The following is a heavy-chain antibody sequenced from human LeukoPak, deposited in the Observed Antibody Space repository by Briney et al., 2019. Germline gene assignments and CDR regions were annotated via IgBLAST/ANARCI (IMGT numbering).Heavy chain of an antibody. D-gene: IGHD5-24*01. J-gene: IGHJ4*02. CDR3: ARSGDGYKYYFDY. Sequence: SVKVSCKASGGTFSSYAISWVRQAPGQGLKWMGRIIPILGIANYAQKFQGRVTITADKSTSTAYMELSSLRSEDTAVYYCARSGDGYKYYFDYWGQGTLVTVSS. CDR2: IIPILGIA. V-gene: IGHV1-69*04. CDR1: GGTFSSYA.